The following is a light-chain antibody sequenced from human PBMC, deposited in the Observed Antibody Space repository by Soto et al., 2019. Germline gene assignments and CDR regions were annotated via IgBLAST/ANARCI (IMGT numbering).Light chain of an antibody. J-gene: IGKJ1*01. V-gene: IGKV1-5*03. CDR2: KAS. CDR3: QHYNTYSM. Sequence: DIQMTQSPSTLSGSVGDRVTITCRASQTISSWLAWYQQKPGKAPKLLIYKASTLKSGVPSRFSGSGSVTEFTLTISSLQPHYFATYYCQHYNTYSMFGQGTKVDNK. CDR1: QTISSW.